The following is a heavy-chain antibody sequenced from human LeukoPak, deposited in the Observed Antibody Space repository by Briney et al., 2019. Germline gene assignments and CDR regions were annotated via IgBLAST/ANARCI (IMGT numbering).Heavy chain of an antibody. CDR3: AKDGSRDGYNFDY. CDR2: IRYDGSNK. D-gene: IGHD5-24*01. CDR1: GFTFSSYG. Sequence: GGSLRLSCAASGFTFSSYGMHWVRQAPGKGLEWVAFIRYDGSNKCYADSVKGRFTISRDNSKNTLYLQMNSLRAEDTAVYYCAKDGSRDGYNFDYWGQGTLVTVSS. J-gene: IGHJ4*02. V-gene: IGHV3-30*02.